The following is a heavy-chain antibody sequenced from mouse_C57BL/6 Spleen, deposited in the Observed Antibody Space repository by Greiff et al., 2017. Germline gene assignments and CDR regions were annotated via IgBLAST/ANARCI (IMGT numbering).Heavy chain of an antibody. Sequence: QVQLQQPGTELVKPGASVKLSCKASGYTFTSYWMHWVKQRPGQGLEWIGNINPSNGGTNYNEKFKSKATLTVDQSSSTAYMQLSSLTSEDSAVYYCAREGGTGVYFDYWGQGTTLTVSS. V-gene: IGHV1-53*01. CDR3: AREGGTGVYFDY. J-gene: IGHJ2*01. CDR1: GYTFTSYW. D-gene: IGHD3-3*01. CDR2: INPSNGGT.